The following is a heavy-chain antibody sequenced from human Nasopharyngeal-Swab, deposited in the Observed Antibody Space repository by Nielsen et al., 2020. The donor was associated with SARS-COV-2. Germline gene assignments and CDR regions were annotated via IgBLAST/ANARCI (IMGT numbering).Heavy chain of an antibody. CDR1: GFTFSSYG. CDR3: ARGPWKQWLVLLVASPFDY. J-gene: IGHJ4*02. CDR2: ISYDGSNK. V-gene: IGHV3-30*03. Sequence: GESLKISCAASGFTFSSYGMHWVRQAPGKGLEWVAVISYDGSNKYYADSVKGRFTISRDNSKNTLYLQMNSLRAEDTAVYYCARGPWKQWLVLLVASPFDYWGRGTLVTVSS. D-gene: IGHD6-19*01.